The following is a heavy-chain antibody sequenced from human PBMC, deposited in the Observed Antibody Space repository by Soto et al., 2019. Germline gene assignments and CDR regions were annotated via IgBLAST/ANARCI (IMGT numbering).Heavy chain of an antibody. CDR2: INSDGMSP. J-gene: IGHJ4*02. D-gene: IGHD3-10*01. CDR1: GFIFSNYW. CDR3: ARGSKDSYPGSRIFDF. V-gene: IGHV3-74*01. Sequence: EVQLEESGGGLVQPGGSLRLSCAASGFIFSNYWIHWVRQAPGKGLVWVSRINSDGMSPRYAGSVKGRFTVSRDNAKNTADLQMSSLRADDSAVYFCARGSKDSYPGSRIFDFWGRGTLVTVSS.